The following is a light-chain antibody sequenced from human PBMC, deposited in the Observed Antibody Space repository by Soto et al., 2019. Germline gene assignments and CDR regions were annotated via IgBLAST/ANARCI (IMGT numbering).Light chain of an antibody. CDR3: QQYGNLLWT. CDR1: QSVSSN. J-gene: IGKJ1*01. Sequence: EVVMRQSPATLSVSPGERATLSCRASQSVSSNLAWYQQKPGQAPRLLIYGASIRATGIPDRFSGSGSGTDFTLTISRLESEDFAVYYCQQYGNLLWTFGQGTKVDI. V-gene: IGKV3D-15*02. CDR2: GAS.